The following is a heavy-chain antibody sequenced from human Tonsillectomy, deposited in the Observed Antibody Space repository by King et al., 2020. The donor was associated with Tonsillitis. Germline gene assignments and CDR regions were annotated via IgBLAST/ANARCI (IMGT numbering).Heavy chain of an antibody. J-gene: IGHJ6*04. Sequence: VQLVESGGGVVQPGGSLRLSCAASGFSFSNYGFHWVRQAPGKGLEWVAFIQYDGSNKFYTDSVKGRFTISRDDSKSTLDLQMNSLRPEDTAVYYCAKDRFNSGWYGADYYYGMDVWGKGTAVIVSS. CDR1: GFSFSNYG. CDR2: IQYDGSNK. V-gene: IGHV3-30*02. CDR3: AKDRFNSGWYGADYYYGMDV. D-gene: IGHD6-19*01.